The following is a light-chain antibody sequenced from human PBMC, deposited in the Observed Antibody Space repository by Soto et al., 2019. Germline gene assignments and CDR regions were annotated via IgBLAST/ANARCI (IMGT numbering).Light chain of an antibody. CDR2: GAS. V-gene: IGKV3-15*01. CDR1: QSVSST. J-gene: IGKJ1*01. CDR3: QQYNDWPPT. Sequence: EIVMTQSPATLSVSPGERATLSCRASQSVSSTLAWYQQKHGQAPRLLIYGASTRATGIPARFSGSGSGTELTISIGSLQSEDFEVYYCQQYNDWPPTFGQGTKVDI.